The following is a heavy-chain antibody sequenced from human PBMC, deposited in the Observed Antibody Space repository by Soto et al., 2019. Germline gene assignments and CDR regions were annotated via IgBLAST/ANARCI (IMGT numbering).Heavy chain of an antibody. Sequence: PGGSLRLSCAASGFTFSSYSMNWVRQAPGKGLEWVSSISSSSSYIYYADSVKGRFTISRDNAKNSLYLQMNSLRAEDTAVYYCAKDTYPQYSGSYLFDFWGQGTLVTVSS. V-gene: IGHV3-21*01. CDR2: ISSSSSYI. CDR3: AKDTYPQYSGSYLFDF. J-gene: IGHJ4*02. CDR1: GFTFSSYS. D-gene: IGHD1-26*01.